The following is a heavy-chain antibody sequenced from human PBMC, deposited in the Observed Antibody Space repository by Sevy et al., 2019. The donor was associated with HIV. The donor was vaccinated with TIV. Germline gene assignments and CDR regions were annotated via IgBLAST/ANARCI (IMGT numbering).Heavy chain of an antibody. CDR3: AREGCTKPHDY. J-gene: IGHJ4*02. CDR2: LSFGCGEI. Sequence: GGSLRLSCSASGFTFSKYSMSWVRQPPGMGLEWVSTLSFGCGEINYADSGKGRFTISRDNSKSSVSLQMNNLRPEDTAVYYCAREGCTKPHDYWGQGTLVTVSS. D-gene: IGHD2-8*01. CDR1: GFTFSKYS. V-gene: IGHV3-23*01.